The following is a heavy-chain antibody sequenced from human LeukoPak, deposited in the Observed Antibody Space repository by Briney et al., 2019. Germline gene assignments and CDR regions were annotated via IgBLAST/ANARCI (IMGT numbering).Heavy chain of an antibody. D-gene: IGHD6-13*01. V-gene: IGHV1-18*01. J-gene: IGHJ5*02. CDR3: ARDRESGYSSSWYPRNWFDP. Sequence: ASVKVSCKASGYTFTSYGISWVRQAPGQGLEWMGWISAYNGNTNYAQKLQGRVTMTTDTSTSTAYMELSSLRSEDTAVYYCARDRESGYSSSWYPRNWFDPWGQGTLVTVSS. CDR2: ISAYNGNT. CDR1: GYTFTSYG.